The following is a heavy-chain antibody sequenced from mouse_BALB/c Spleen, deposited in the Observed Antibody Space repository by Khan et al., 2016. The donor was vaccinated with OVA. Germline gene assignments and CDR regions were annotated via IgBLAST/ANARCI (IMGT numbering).Heavy chain of an antibody. CDR3: ARSGQIGLRGGFTY. CDR1: GYTFTTYT. CDR2: INPSNDYT. D-gene: IGHD3-2*01. Sequence: VQLQQSGAELARPGASVKMSCKPSGYTFTTYTLHWVKQRPGRSLEWIGYINPSNDYTNYNQKFKDKSTLTADKSSSTTYMQLSSLTSEDSAVYYCARSGQIGLRGGFTYWGQGTLVTVSA. J-gene: IGHJ3*01. V-gene: IGHV1-4*01.